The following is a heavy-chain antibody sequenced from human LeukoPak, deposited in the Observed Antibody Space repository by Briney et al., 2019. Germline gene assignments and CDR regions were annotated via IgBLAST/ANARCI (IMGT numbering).Heavy chain of an antibody. CDR1: GFTFSSYH. CDR2: ISSSSTSI. V-gene: IGHV3-48*01. D-gene: IGHD4-17*01. CDR3: AKKQDYGDNHWYFDL. Sequence: PGGSLRLSCAATGFTFSSYHMHWVRQAPGEGLEWVSCISSSSTSIYYADSVKGRFTISRDNDENSLFLQMNNLRAEDTAVYYCAKKQDYGDNHWYFDLWGRGTLITVSS. J-gene: IGHJ2*01.